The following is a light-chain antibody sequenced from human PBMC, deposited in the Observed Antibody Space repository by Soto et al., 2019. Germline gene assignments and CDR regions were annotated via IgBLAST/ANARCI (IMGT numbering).Light chain of an antibody. V-gene: IGKV1-5*01. CDR2: DAS. Sequence: DTQMAQSPPTLSASVGDRVTITCRASQNIGDWLAWYQQEPGQAPKLLIYDASILENGVPSRFSASGSGTEFTLAISNLQPADFATYYCHQYNSYPWTFGQGTKVEVK. CDR3: HQYNSYPWT. CDR1: QNIGDW. J-gene: IGKJ1*01.